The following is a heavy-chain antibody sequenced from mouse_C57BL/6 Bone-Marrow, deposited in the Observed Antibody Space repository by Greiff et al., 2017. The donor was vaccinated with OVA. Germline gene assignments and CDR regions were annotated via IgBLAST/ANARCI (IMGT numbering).Heavy chain of an antibody. J-gene: IGHJ1*03. Sequence: VKLMESGAELMKPGASVKLSCKATGYTFTGYWLEWVKQRPGHGLEWIGEILPGSGSTNYNEKFKGKATFTADTSSNTAYMQLSSLTTEDSAIYYCARWDGYYGDWYFDVWGTGTTVTVSS. D-gene: IGHD2-3*01. CDR2: ILPGSGST. CDR1: GYTFTGYW. V-gene: IGHV1-9*01. CDR3: ARWDGYYGDWYFDV.